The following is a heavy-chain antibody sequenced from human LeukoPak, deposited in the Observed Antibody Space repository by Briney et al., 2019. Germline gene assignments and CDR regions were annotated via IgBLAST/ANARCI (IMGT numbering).Heavy chain of an antibody. CDR3: ARRASGSGDYYYGMDV. CDR1: GYSFTSYW. D-gene: IGHD3-10*01. CDR2: IYPGDSDT. J-gene: IGHJ6*02. Sequence: GESLKISCKGSGYSFTSYWIGWVRQMPGKGLEWMGIIYPGDSDTRYSPSFQGQVTISADKSIGTAYLQWSSLKASDTAMYYCARRASGSGDYYYGMDVWGQGTTVTVSS. V-gene: IGHV5-51*01.